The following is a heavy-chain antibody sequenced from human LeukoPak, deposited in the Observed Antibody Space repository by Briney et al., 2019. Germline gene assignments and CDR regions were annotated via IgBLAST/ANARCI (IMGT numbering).Heavy chain of an antibody. J-gene: IGHJ3*02. CDR1: GYSFTNYW. CDR3: ARLGYYGSGTFGLPDAFDI. V-gene: IGHV5-51*01. Sequence: GESLKISCEGSGYSFTNYWIGWVRQMPGKGLEWMGIIYPRDSDTRYSPCFQGQVTISADKSISTAYLQWSSLKASDTAMYFCARLGYYGSGTFGLPDAFDIWGQGTMVTVSS. CDR2: IYPRDSDT. D-gene: IGHD3-10*01.